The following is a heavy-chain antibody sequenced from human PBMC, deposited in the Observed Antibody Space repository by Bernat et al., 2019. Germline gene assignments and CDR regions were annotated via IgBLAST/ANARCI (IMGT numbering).Heavy chain of an antibody. CDR1: GFTFSSYG. CDR3: AREIAYYYDSDAFDI. D-gene: IGHD3-22*01. Sequence: QVQLVESGGGVVQPGRSLRLSCAASGFTFSSYGMHWVRQAPGKGLEWVAVIWYDGSNKYYADSVKGRFTISRDNSKNTLYLQMNRLRAEDTAVDYCAREIAYYYDSDAFDIWGQGTMVTVSS. J-gene: IGHJ3*02. V-gene: IGHV3-33*01. CDR2: IWYDGSNK.